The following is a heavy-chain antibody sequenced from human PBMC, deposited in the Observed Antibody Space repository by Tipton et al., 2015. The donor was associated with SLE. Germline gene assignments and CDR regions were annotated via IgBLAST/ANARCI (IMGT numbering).Heavy chain of an antibody. J-gene: IGHJ4*02. Sequence: TLSLTCTVSGDSISRGSYYWTWIRQSAGKGLEWIGQIHNSGSTNYNPSLKSRVTLSLDTSKNQFSLRLTSATAADTAVYYCARRGRSAWFPGVWGQGTLVTVSS. V-gene: IGHV4-61*09. CDR2: IHNSGST. CDR3: ARRGRSAWFPGV. CDR1: GDSISRGSYY. D-gene: IGHD3-10*01.